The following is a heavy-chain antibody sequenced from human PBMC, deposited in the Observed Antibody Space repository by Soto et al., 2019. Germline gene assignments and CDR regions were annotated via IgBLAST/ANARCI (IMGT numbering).Heavy chain of an antibody. D-gene: IGHD4-17*01. CDR2: IYYSGST. CDR3: ARENYGNFFAY. CDR1: GGSIRNYY. Sequence: SETLSLTCTVSGGSIRNYYWSWIRQPPGKGLEWIGYIYYSGSTNYNPSLKSRVTISADTSKNQFSLKLNSVTAADTAVYYCARENYGNFFAYWGLGTLVTVS. V-gene: IGHV4-59*01. J-gene: IGHJ4*02.